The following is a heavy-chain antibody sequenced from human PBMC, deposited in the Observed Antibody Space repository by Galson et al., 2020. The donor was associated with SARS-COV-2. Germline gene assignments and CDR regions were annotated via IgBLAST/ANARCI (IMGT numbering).Heavy chain of an antibody. V-gene: IGHV4-34*01. D-gene: IGHD6-13*01. CDR2: INHRGST. J-gene: IGHJ4*02. CDR3: ARGRDKGGSSWSPGVDY. Sequence: SETLSLTCAVYGGSFSGYYWSWIRQPPGKGLEWIGEINHRGSTNYNPSLKSRVTISVDTSKNQFSLKLSSVTAADTAVYYCARGRDKGGSSWSPGVDYWGQGTLVTVSS. CDR1: GGSFSGYY.